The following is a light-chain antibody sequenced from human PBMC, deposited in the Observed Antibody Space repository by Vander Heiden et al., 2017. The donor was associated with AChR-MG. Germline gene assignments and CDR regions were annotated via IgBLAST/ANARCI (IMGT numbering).Light chain of an antibody. CDR2: EVN. J-gene: IGLJ3*02. CDR1: SSDVGSYNL. CDR3: CSYAGTYTWV. Sequence: QSALTQPASVSGSPGQSITISCTGTSSDVGSYNLLSWYQQHPGKAPKLMISEVNERPSGVSYRFSGSKSGSTASLTISGLQAEDEADYYCCSYAGTYTWVFGGGTKLTVL. V-gene: IGLV2-23*02.